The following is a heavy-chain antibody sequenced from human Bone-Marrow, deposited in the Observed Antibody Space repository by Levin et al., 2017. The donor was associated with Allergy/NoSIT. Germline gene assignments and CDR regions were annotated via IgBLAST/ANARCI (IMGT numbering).Heavy chain of an antibody. CDR1: GFNFGDNA. CDR3: TRVILVGEFDY. V-gene: IGHV3-49*03. J-gene: IGHJ4*02. Sequence: GESLKISCTTSGFNFGDNAMGWFRQAPGKGLEWVSFIRSKAYGGTTEYAASVKGRFTISRDDSKSIAYLQMNSLKTEDTAVYYCTRVILVGEFDYWGQGILVTVSS. CDR2: IRSKAYGGTT. D-gene: IGHD1-26*01.